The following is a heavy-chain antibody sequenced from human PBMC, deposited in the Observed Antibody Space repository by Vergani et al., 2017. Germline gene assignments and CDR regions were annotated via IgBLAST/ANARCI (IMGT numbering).Heavy chain of an antibody. CDR3: ARDGPIPSYYYYGMDV. CDR2: INHSGST. CDR1: GGSISSGSYY. Sequence: QVQLQESGPGLVKPSQTLSLTCTVSGGSISSGSYYWSWIRQPPGKGLEWIGEINHSGSTNYNPSLKSRVTISVDTSKNQFSLKLSSVTAADTAVYYCARDGPIPSYYYYGMDVWGQGTTVTVSS. J-gene: IGHJ6*02. V-gene: IGHV4-39*07.